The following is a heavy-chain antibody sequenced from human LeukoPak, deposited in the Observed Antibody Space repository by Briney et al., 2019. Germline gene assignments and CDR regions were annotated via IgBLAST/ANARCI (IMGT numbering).Heavy chain of an antibody. Sequence: PSETLSLTCTVSGGSISSGSYYWSWIRQPAGKGLEWIGRIYTSGSTNYNPSLKSRVTISVDTSKNQFSLKLSSVTAADTAVYYCAGEPPSFGVVIIVWGQGTLVTVSS. J-gene: IGHJ4*02. CDR3: AGEPPSFGVVIIV. D-gene: IGHD3-3*01. CDR2: IYTSGST. V-gene: IGHV4-61*02. CDR1: GGSISSGSYY.